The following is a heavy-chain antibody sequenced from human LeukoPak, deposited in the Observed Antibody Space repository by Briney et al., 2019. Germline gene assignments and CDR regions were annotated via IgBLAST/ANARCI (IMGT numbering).Heavy chain of an antibody. D-gene: IGHD2-15*01. Sequence: SETLSLTCTVSGGSISSSSYYWGWIRQPPGKGLEWIGSIYYSGSTYYNPSLKSRVTISVDTSKNQFSLKLSSVTAADTAVYYCARDAGYCSGGSCYVKDYWGQGTLVTVSS. J-gene: IGHJ4*02. CDR2: IYYSGST. CDR3: ARDAGYCSGGSCYVKDY. CDR1: GGSISSSSYY. V-gene: IGHV4-39*07.